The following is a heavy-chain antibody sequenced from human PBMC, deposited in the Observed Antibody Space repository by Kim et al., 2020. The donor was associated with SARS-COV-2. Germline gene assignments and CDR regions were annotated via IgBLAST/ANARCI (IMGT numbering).Heavy chain of an antibody. CDR2: ISGSGGST. CDR3: AKDPGKTNYGSGSSPFYGY. D-gene: IGHD3-10*01. V-gene: IGHV3-23*01. Sequence: GGSLRLSCAASGFTFSSYAMSWVRQAPGKGLEWVSAISGSGGSTYYADSVKGRFTISRDNSKNTLYLQMNSLRAEDTAVYYCAKDPGKTNYGSGSSPFYGYWGQGTLVTVSS. CDR1: GFTFSSYA. J-gene: IGHJ4*02.